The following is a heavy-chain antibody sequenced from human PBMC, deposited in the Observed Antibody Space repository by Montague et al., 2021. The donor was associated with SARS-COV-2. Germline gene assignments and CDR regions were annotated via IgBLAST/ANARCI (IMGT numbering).Heavy chain of an antibody. V-gene: IGHV6-1*01. J-gene: IGHJ4*02. CDR1: GDSVSSNSAA. Sequence: CAISGDSVSSNSAAWNWIRQSPSRGLEWLGRTYYRSKWYNDYAVSVRSRITISPDTSKNQFSLQLNSATPEDTAVYYCTQERGPARTTWHYFDYWGQGTLVTVSS. CDR3: TQERGPARTTWHYFDY. D-gene: IGHD1-14*01. CDR2: TYYRSKWYN.